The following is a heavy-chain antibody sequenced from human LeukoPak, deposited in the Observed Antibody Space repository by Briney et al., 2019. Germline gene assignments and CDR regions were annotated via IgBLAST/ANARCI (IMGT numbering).Heavy chain of an antibody. Sequence: ASVKVSCKASGYTFSIYDINWVRQAPGQGLAWMGWISAYNGNTNYAQKLQGRVTMTTDTSTSTAYTELRSLRSDDTAVYYCARDYDSSGRLDYWGQGTLVTVSS. CDR2: ISAYNGNT. D-gene: IGHD3-22*01. CDR3: ARDYDSSGRLDY. CDR1: GYTFSIYD. V-gene: IGHV1-18*01. J-gene: IGHJ4*02.